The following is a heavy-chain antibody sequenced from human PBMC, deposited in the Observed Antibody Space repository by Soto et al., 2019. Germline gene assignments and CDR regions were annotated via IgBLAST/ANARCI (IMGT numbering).Heavy chain of an antibody. CDR2: ISAYNGNT. CDR3: ARDSPRLRYFDWLVY. D-gene: IGHD3-9*01. CDR1: GYTFTSYG. V-gene: IGHV1-18*01. J-gene: IGHJ4*02. Sequence: QVQLVQSGAEVKKPGASVKVSCKASGYTFTSYGISWVRQAPGQGLEWMGWISAYNGNTNYAQKLQGRVTMTTDPSTSTAYMELRSLRSDDTAVYYCARDSPRLRYFDWLVYWGQGTLVTVSS.